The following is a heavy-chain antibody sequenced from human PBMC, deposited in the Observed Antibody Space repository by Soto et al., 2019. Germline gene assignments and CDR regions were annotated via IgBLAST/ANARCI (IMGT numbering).Heavy chain of an antibody. J-gene: IGHJ6*02. D-gene: IGHD1-7*01. CDR3: TRGLTGTTWVVGYYYGMDV. CDR1: GFTFSGSA. CDR2: IRSKANSYAT. Sequence: GGSLRLSCAASGFTFSGSAMHWVRQASGKGLEWVGRIRSKANSYATAYAASVKGRFTISRDDSKNTAYLQMNSLKTEDTAVYYCTRGLTGTTWVVGYYYGMDVWGQGTTVTVSS. V-gene: IGHV3-73*01.